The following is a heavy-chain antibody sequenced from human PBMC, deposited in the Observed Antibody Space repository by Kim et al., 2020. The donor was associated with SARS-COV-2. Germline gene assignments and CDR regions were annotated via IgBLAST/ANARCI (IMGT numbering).Heavy chain of an antibody. Sequence: NTKYSQKFQGRVTITRDTSASTAYMELSSLRSEDTAVYYCARGWFGELYNWGQGTLVTVSS. CDR3: ARGWFGELYN. J-gene: IGHJ4*02. V-gene: IGHV1-3*01. D-gene: IGHD3-10*01. CDR2: NT.